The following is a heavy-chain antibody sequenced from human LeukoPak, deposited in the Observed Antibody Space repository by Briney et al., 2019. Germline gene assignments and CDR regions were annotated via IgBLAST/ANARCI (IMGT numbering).Heavy chain of an antibody. D-gene: IGHD6-13*01. J-gene: IGHJ4*02. CDR1: GYIFTAYW. CDR2: IYPGDSDT. CDR3: ARHGSSWSEFDY. V-gene: IGHV5-51*01. Sequence: GESLKISCQGSGYIFTAYWIAWVRQMPGKGLEWMGIIYPGDSDTRYSPSFQGQVTISADKSISTAYLQWSSLKASDTAMYYCARHGSSWSEFDYWGQGTLVTVSS.